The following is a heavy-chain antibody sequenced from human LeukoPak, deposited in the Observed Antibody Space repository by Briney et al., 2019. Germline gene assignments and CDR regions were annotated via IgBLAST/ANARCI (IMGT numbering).Heavy chain of an antibody. J-gene: IGHJ6*03. CDR1: GGSFSGYY. D-gene: IGHD3-3*01. CDR2: INHSGST. V-gene: IGHV4-34*01. Sequence: SSETLSLTCAVYGGSFSGYYWSWIRQPPGKGLEWIGEINHSGSTNYNPSLKSRVTISVDTSKNQFSLKLSSVTAADTAVYYCAREAGSGYIYYYYYMDVWGKGTTVTVSS. CDR3: AREAGSGYIYYYYYMDV.